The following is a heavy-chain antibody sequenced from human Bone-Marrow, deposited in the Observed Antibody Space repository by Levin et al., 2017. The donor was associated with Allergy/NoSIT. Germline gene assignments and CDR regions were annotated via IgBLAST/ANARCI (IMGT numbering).Heavy chain of an antibody. CDR1: GFTFSSYT. CDR3: ARDRGVQQWEYYFDF. CDR2: ISHDGSSK. J-gene: IGHJ4*02. V-gene: IGHV3-30-3*01. Sequence: SCAASGFTFSSYTMHWVRKAPGKGREWMAVISHDGSSKYYADSVKGRFTISRDNSKNTLHLQMNSRSSEDTAVYYCARDRGVQQWEYYFDFWGQGTLVTVSS. D-gene: IGHD1-1*01.